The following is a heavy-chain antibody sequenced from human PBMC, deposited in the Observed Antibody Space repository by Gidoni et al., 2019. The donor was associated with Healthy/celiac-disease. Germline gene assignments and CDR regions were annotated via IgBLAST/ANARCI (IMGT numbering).Heavy chain of an antibody. J-gene: IGHJ2*01. Sequence: QVQLVESGGGVVQPGRSLRLSCAASGFTFRSYAMHWVRQAPGKGLEWVAVISYDGSNKYYADSVKGRFTISRDNSKNTLYLQMNSLRAEDTAVYYCARARWGSYYDTGGWYFDLWGRGTLVTVSS. CDR2: ISYDGSNK. D-gene: IGHD3-22*01. CDR3: ARARWGSYYDTGGWYFDL. CDR1: GFTFRSYA. V-gene: IGHV3-30-3*01.